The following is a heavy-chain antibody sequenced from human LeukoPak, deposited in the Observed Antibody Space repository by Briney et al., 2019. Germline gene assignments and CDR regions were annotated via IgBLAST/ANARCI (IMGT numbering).Heavy chain of an antibody. D-gene: IGHD2-2*01. J-gene: IGHJ5*02. V-gene: IGHV5-51*01. CDR1: GSSFTTYW. CDR3: ARSGVPGAMTWFDP. Sequence: PGGSLEISCQGSGSSFTTYWIGWVRQLPGKGLEWMGIIYPGDSDTRYSPSFQGQVTISDDKSINTAYLQWRSLKASDTAMYYCARSGVPGAMTWFDPWGQGTLVTVSS. CDR2: IYPGDSDT.